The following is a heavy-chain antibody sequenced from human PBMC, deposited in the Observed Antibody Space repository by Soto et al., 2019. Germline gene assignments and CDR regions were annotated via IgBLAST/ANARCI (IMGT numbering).Heavy chain of an antibody. D-gene: IGHD6-13*01. V-gene: IGHV3-23*01. CDR3: AKRPLTAAGFDY. Sequence: EVQLLESVGGLVQPGGSLRLSCAASGFTFSNYAMTWVRQAPGKGLEWVSVITGSGGGTYFVDSVKGRFTISRDNSKNTVYLQMNSLRAEDTAVYYCAKRPLTAAGFDYWGQGTLVTVSS. CDR1: GFTFSNYA. J-gene: IGHJ4*02. CDR2: ITGSGGGT.